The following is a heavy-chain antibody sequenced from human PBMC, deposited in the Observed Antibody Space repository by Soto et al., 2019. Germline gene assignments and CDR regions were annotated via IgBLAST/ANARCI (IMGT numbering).Heavy chain of an antibody. Sequence: GGSLRLSCAASGFTFSSYGMHWVRQAPGKGLEWVAVIWYDGSNKYYADSVKGRFTISRDISKNTLYLQMNSLRAEDTAVYSFARDHYDYIWGSYRYTPHYFDYWGQGTLVTVSS. D-gene: IGHD3-16*02. CDR2: IWYDGSNK. CDR3: ARDHYDYIWGSYRYTPHYFDY. CDR1: GFTFSSYG. V-gene: IGHV3-33*01. J-gene: IGHJ4*02.